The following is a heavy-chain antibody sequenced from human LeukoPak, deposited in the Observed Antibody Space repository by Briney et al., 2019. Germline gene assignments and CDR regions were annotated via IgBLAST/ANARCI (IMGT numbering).Heavy chain of an antibody. D-gene: IGHD6-13*01. CDR1: GGSISSSSYY. V-gene: IGHV4-39*07. J-gene: IGHJ4*02. Sequence: SETLSLTCTVSGGSISSSSYYWGWIRQPPGKGLEWIGSIYYSGSTYYNPSLKSRVTISVDTSKNQFSLKLSSVTAADTAVYYCARDKVDSSSWFDYWGQGTLVTVSS. CDR2: IYYSGST. CDR3: ARDKVDSSSWFDY.